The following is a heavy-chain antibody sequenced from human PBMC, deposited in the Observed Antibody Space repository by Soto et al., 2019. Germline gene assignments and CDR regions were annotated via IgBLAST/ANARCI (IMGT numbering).Heavy chain of an antibody. CDR1: GYTFNNYG. CDR2: ISDYNGNT. J-gene: IGHJ6*02. CDR3: ARDGYYGSGSYGMDV. V-gene: IGHV1-18*01. Sequence: GASVKVSCKTSGYTFNNYGISWVRQAPGQGLEWMGWISDYNGNTNYPQKFQGRVTMTTDTSTKTVYMVLTSLRPDDTAVYYCARDGYYGSGSYGMDVWGQGTTVTVSS. D-gene: IGHD3-10*01.